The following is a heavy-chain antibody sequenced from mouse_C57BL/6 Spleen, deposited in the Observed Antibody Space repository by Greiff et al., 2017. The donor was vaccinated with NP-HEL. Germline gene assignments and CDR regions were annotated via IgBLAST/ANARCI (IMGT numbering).Heavy chain of an antibody. CDR3: ARYDGYYYYAMDY. D-gene: IGHD2-3*01. J-gene: IGHJ4*01. CDR2: INPSTGGT. CDR1: GYSFTGYY. Sequence: EVKLMESGPELVKPGASVKISCKASGYSFTGYYMNWVKQSPEKSLEWIGEINPSTGGTTYNQKFKAKATLTVDKSSSTAYMQLKSLTSEDSAVYYCARYDGYYYYAMDYWGQGTSVTVSS. V-gene: IGHV1-42*01.